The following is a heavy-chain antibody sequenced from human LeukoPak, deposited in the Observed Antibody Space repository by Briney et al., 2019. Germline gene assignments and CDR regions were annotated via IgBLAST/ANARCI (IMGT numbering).Heavy chain of an antibody. D-gene: IGHD3-22*01. Sequence: SETLSLTCAVSGGSLSSGGYSWRWIRQPPGKGLEWIGYIYHSGSTYYNPSLKSRVPISVDTSKNQFSLKLSSVTAADTAVYYCARDYYDSSGYDNYFDYWGQGTLVTVSS. CDR2: IYHSGST. CDR3: ARDYYDSSGYDNYFDY. CDR1: GGSLSSGGYS. V-gene: IGHV4-30-2*01. J-gene: IGHJ4*02.